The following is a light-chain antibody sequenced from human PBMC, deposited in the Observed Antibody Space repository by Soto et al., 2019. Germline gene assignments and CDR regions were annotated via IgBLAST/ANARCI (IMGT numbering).Light chain of an antibody. CDR1: SSNIGAGYV. Sequence: QSVLTQPPSVYGAPGQRVTISCTGSSSNIGAGYVVHWYQQLPGTAPKLLIYENTNRPSGVPDRFSGSKSGTSASLAITGLQAEDEGEYYCQSYDSSQSVFGGGTKLTVL. CDR2: ENT. J-gene: IGLJ2*01. CDR3: QSYDSSQSV. V-gene: IGLV1-40*01.